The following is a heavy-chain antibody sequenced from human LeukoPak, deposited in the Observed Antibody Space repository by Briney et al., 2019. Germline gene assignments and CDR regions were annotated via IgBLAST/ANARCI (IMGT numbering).Heavy chain of an antibody. V-gene: IGHV4-4*07. CDR2: IYSSGFT. CDR3: ARVHIVTGTYFDS. D-gene: IGHD1-26*01. Sequence: PSETLSLTCNVSGDAIVDYYWSWLRQPAGQRLEWIGRIYSSGFTDYNLSLDNRVTMSIDTSKNDFSLTLNSVTAADTAIYYCARVHIVTGTYFDSWGQRLTVTVSS. CDR1: GDAIVDYY. J-gene: IGHJ4*02.